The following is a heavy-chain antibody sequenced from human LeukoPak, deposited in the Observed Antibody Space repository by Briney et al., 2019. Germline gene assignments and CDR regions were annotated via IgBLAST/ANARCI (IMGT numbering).Heavy chain of an antibody. Sequence: GGSLRLSCAASGFTVSSNYMSWVRQAPGKGLEWVSVIYSGGSTYYADSVKGRFTISRDNSKNTLYLQMNSLRAEDTAVYYCARLYSSGWCYFDYWGQGTLVTVSS. CDR3: ARLYSSGWCYFDY. CDR2: IYSGGST. CDR1: GFTVSSNY. J-gene: IGHJ4*02. V-gene: IGHV3-53*01. D-gene: IGHD6-19*01.